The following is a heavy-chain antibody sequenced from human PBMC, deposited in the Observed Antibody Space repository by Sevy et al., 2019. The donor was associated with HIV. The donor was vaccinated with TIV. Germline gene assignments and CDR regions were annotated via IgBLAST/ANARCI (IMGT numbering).Heavy chain of an antibody. V-gene: IGHV3-7*03. D-gene: IGHD6-13*01. CDR1: GFTFSSYW. J-gene: IGHJ6*02. Sequence: GGSLRPSCAASGFTFSSYWMSWVRQAPGKGLEWVANIKQDGSEKYYVDSVKGRFTISRDNAKNSLYLQMNSLRAEDTAVYYCARDRYVAAAGSYYYYYYGMDVWGQGTTVTVSS. CDR2: IKQDGSEK. CDR3: ARDRYVAAAGSYYYYYYGMDV.